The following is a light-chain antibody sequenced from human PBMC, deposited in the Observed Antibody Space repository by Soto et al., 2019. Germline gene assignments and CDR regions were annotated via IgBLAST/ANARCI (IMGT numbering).Light chain of an antibody. V-gene: IGLV2-14*03. Sequence: QSALTQPASVSGAPGQSITISCTGTSSDVGGYNYVSWYQQHPGKAPKVMIYEVSNRPSGVSNRFSGSKSGNTASLTISGLQAEDEADYYCSSYTGSNTWVFGGGTKVTVL. CDR1: SSDVGGYNY. J-gene: IGLJ3*02. CDR2: EVS. CDR3: SSYTGSNTWV.